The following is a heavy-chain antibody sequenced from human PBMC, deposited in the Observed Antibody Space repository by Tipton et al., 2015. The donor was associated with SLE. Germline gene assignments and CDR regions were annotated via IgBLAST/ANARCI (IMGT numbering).Heavy chain of an antibody. CDR2: IYSGGST. CDR1: GFTVSSNY. D-gene: IGHD1-26*01. CDR3: ARGRIVGAQSI. Sequence: SLRLSCAASGFTVSSNYMSWVRQAPGKGLEWVSVIYSGGSTYYADSVKGRFTISRDNSKNTLYLQMNRLRAEDTAVYYCARGRIVGAQSIWGQGTMVTVSS. V-gene: IGHV3-66*02. J-gene: IGHJ3*02.